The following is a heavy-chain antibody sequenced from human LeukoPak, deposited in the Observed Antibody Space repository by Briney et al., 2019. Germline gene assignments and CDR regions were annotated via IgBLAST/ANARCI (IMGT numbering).Heavy chain of an antibody. CDR2: ISSSSSTI. CDR3: ARGYCSGGDCYGTPDF. Sequence: GGSLRLSCAASGFTFSSYSMNWVRQAPGKGLEWVSFISSSSSTIYYADSVKGRFTISRDNAKNSLYLQMNSLRAEDTAVYYCARGYCSGGDCYGTPDFWGQGTLVTVSS. V-gene: IGHV3-48*04. CDR1: GFTFSSYS. J-gene: IGHJ4*02. D-gene: IGHD2-15*01.